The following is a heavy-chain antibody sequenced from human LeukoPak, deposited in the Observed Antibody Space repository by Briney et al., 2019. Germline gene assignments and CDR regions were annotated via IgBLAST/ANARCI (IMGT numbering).Heavy chain of an antibody. J-gene: IGHJ4*02. CDR1: GGTFSSYA. CDR2: IIPIFGTA. CDR3: ARVGGFVDCSSTSCHPFDY. Sequence: ASVKVSCKASGGTFSSYAISWVRQAPGQGLEWMGGIIPIFGTANYAQKFQGRVTITADESTSTAYMELSSLRSEDTAVYYRARVGGFVDCSSTSCHPFDYWGQGTLVTVSS. D-gene: IGHD2-2*01. V-gene: IGHV1-69*01.